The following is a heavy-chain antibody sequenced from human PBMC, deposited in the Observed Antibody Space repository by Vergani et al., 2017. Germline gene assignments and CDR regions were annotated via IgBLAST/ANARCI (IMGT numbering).Heavy chain of an antibody. J-gene: IGHJ4*02. CDR1: GFAFDDYA. Sequence: EVQLVESGGGLVQPGRSLRLSCVASGFAFDDYAMHWVRPAPGKGLEWVSGISWNSDIIGYADSVKGRFTISSDNAKNSLYLQMNSLRAEDTALYYCAKGPNGSWLGGYYFDYWGQGTLVTVSS. V-gene: IGHV3-9*01. CDR3: AKGPNGSWLGGYYFDY. D-gene: IGHD6-13*01. CDR2: ISWNSDII.